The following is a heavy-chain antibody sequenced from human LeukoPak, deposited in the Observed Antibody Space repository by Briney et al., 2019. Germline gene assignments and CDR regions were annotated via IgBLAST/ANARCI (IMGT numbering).Heavy chain of an antibody. J-gene: IGHJ3*02. D-gene: IGHD1-26*01. CDR1: GGSFSGYY. V-gene: IGHV4-34*01. CDR3: AKGRMPIVGATGDAFDI. CDR2: INHSGST. Sequence: SETLSLTCAVYGGSFSGYYWSWIRQPPGKGLEWIGEINHSGSTNYNPSLKSRVTISVDTSKSQFSLKLSSVTAADTAVYYCAKGRMPIVGATGDAFDIWGQGTMVTVSS.